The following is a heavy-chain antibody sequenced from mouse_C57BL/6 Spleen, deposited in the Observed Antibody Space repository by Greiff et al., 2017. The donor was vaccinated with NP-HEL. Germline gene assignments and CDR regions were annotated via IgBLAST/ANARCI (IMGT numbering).Heavy chain of an antibody. CDR3: ARSYDGDLDY. CDR2: INPGSGGT. D-gene: IGHD2-3*01. CDR1: GYAFTNYL. J-gene: IGHJ2*01. Sequence: QVQLQQSGAELVRPGTSVKVSCKASGYAFTNYLIEWVKQRPGQGLEWIGVINPGSGGTNYNEKFKGKATLTADKSSSTAYMQLSSLTSEDSAVYFGARSYDGDLDYWGQGTTLTVSS. V-gene: IGHV1-54*01.